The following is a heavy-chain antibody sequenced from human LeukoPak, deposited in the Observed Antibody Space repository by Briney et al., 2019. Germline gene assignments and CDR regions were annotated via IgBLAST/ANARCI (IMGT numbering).Heavy chain of an antibody. CDR3: ARLSSSGWYFYYGMDV. CDR2: IYPGDSDT. D-gene: IGHD6-19*01. J-gene: IGHJ6*04. V-gene: IGHV5-51*01. Sequence: GESLKISCKGSGYSFTSYWIGWVRQMPGKGLEWMGIIYPGDSDTRCSPSFQGQVTISADKSISTAYLQWSSLKASDTAMYYCARLSSSGWYFYYGMDVWGKGTTVTVSS. CDR1: GYSFTSYW.